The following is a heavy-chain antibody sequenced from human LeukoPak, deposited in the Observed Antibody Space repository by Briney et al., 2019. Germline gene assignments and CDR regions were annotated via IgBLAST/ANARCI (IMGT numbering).Heavy chain of an antibody. CDR2: ISSSSSYI. V-gene: IGHV3-21*01. D-gene: IGHD5-18*01. Sequence: GGSLRLSCAASGFTFSSYTMNWVRQAPGKGLEWVLSISSSSSYIYYADSVKGRFTISRDNAKNSLYLQMNSLRAEDTAVYYCARLSGYSYGETNYWGQGTLVTVSS. CDR3: ARLSGYSYGETNY. CDR1: GFTFSSYT. J-gene: IGHJ4*02.